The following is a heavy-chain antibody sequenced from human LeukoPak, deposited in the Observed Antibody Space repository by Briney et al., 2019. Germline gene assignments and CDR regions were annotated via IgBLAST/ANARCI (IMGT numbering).Heavy chain of an antibody. V-gene: IGHV1-2*02. D-gene: IGHD1-26*01. Sequence: ASVKVSCKASGYTLAGYYMHWVRQAPGQGLEWMGWINPNSGGTNYAQKFQGRVTMTRDTSISTAYMELSRLRSDDTAVYYCARDWGGSYYNWFDPWGQGTLVTVSS. CDR1: GYTLAGYY. J-gene: IGHJ5*02. CDR3: ARDWGGSYYNWFDP. CDR2: INPNSGGT.